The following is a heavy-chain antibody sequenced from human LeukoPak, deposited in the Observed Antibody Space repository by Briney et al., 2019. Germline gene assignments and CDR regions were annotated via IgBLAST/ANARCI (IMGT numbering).Heavy chain of an antibody. CDR2: INHSGST. J-gene: IGHJ4*02. CDR3: ASLDSDSGSYSTRFGY. D-gene: IGHD1-26*01. CDR1: GGSFSSYF. Sequence: SETLCLSCAVYGGSFSSYFWSWIRQPPGKGLEWVWEINHSGSTNYTPSLKSRVTISVDKSKNQFSLKMSSLTAADTAVYYCASLDSDSGSYSTRFGYRGQGNLGNVS. V-gene: IGHV4-34*01.